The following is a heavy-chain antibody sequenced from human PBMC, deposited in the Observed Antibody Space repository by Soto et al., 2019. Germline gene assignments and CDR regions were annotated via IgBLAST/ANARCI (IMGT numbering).Heavy chain of an antibody. CDR1: VHSVSNHTAT. CDR2: TYYRSKWSN. V-gene: IGHV6-1*01. D-gene: IGHD3-9*01. Sequence: LSLTWAIAVHSVSNHTATWESIRQCPSRGLEWLGRTYYRSKWSNDYALSVKSRITITPDTSKNQFSLQLSSVTPEDTAVYYCPKLTGVGGKWGQGTLVT. CDR3: PKLTGVGGK. J-gene: IGHJ1*01.